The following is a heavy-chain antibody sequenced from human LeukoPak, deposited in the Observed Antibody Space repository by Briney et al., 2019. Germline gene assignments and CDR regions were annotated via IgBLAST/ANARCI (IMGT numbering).Heavy chain of an antibody. CDR2: VKQDGIEK. CDR1: GFTFSNYW. CDR3: ARDLDYGMDV. Sequence: GGSLRLSCAASGFTFSNYWMSWFRQAPGKGPEWVGNVKQDGIEKNYVDSVKGRFTISRDNAKNSLYLQMNSLRAEDTAVYYCARDLDYGMDVWGQGTTVTVSS. D-gene: IGHD3-16*01. J-gene: IGHJ6*02. V-gene: IGHV3-7*01.